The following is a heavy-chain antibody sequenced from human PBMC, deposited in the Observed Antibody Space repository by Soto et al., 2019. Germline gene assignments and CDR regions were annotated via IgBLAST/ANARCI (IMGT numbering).Heavy chain of an antibody. D-gene: IGHD3-22*01. CDR1: GGSISSSSYY. CDR2: IYYSGST. Sequence: QLQLQESGPGLVKPSETLSLTCTVSGGSISSSSYYWGWIRQPPGKGLEWIGSIYYSGSTYYNPSLRSRGTITVDTSKNQCPVTLISVTAADTAVYYCASPLYSYASSGYYLDAFDIWGQGTMVTVSS. J-gene: IGHJ3*02. V-gene: IGHV4-39*01. CDR3: ASPLYSYASSGYYLDAFDI.